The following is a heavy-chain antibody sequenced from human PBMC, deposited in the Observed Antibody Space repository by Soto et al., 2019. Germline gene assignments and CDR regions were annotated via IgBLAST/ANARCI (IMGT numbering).Heavy chain of an antibody. J-gene: IGHJ6*02. D-gene: IGHD2-15*01. CDR2: IPYDGSNK. V-gene: IGHV3-30*18. CDR3: AKDLAPRGVVVVAASPYFYYGMDV. CDR1: GFTFSSYG. Sequence: GGSLRLSCAASGFTFSSYGMHCVRQAPRKVLEWVAVIPYDGSNKYYADSVKGRFTISRDNSQNTLYLQMNSLRAEETAVYYCAKDLAPRGVVVVAASPYFYYGMDVWGQGTTVTVYS.